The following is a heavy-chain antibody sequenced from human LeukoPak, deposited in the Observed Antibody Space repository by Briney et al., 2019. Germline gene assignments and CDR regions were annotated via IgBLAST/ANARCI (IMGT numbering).Heavy chain of an antibody. CDR3: ARLPRIVGATGVFDY. V-gene: IGHV4-34*01. D-gene: IGHD1-26*01. J-gene: IGHJ4*02. CDR1: GGSFSGYY. Sequence: SETLSLTCAVYGGSFSGYYWSWIRQPPGKGLEWIGEINHSGSTNYNPSLNSRVTISVDTSKNQFSLKLSSVTAADTAVYYCARLPRIVGATGVFDYWGQGTLVTVSS. CDR2: INHSGST.